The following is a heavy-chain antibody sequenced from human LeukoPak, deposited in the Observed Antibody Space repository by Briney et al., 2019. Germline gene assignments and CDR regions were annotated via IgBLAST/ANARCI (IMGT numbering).Heavy chain of an antibody. D-gene: IGHD3-3*01. V-gene: IGHV3-23*01. CDR1: GFIFSNYG. CDR3: AEDAYYDFWSGIKNFFDY. Sequence: GGSLRLSCAASGFIFSNYGMNWVRQAPGKGLEWVAAISASGSATSYADSVRGRFTISKDNSKSTTYLQMNSLRAEDTAVFYCAEDAYYDFWSGIKNFFDYWGRGTLVTVSS. CDR2: ISASGSAT. J-gene: IGHJ4*02.